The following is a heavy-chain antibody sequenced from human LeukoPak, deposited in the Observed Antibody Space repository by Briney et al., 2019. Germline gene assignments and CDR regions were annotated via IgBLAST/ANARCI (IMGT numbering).Heavy chain of an antibody. D-gene: IGHD6-19*01. CDR3: AKYFGGWYEDY. CDR1: GSTFSSYA. CDR2: ISPGGTT. Sequence: GGSLRLSCAVSGSTFSSYAMSWVRQAPGKGLEWVSTISPGGTTYYADSVKGRFTVSRDNSKNTLFLQMNSLRAEDTAVYYCAKYFGGWYEDYWGQGTLVTVSS. V-gene: IGHV3-23*01. J-gene: IGHJ4*02.